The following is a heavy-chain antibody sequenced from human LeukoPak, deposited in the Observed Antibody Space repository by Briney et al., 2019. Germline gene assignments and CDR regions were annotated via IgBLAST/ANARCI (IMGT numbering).Heavy chain of an antibody. D-gene: IGHD6-13*01. V-gene: IGHV3-30*03. CDR1: GFTVSSNY. J-gene: IGHJ4*02. CDR3: APETRRSLIDY. Sequence: GGSLRLSCAASGFTVSSNYMSWVRQAPGKGLEWVAVISYDGSLKYYADSVKGRFTISRDNSDNTLYLQMNSLRPEDTAMYYCAPETRRSLIDYWGRGTLVTVSS. CDR2: ISYDGSLK.